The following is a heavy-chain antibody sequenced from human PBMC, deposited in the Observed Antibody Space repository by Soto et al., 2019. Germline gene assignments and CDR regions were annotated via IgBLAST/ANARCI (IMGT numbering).Heavy chain of an antibody. V-gene: IGHV3-74*01. CDR2: IKGDGTST. CDR1: GTRFTIHW. Sequence: GGSLRLWSAAFGTRFTIHWMHGVRQVTVKGLVWVSRIKGDGTSTGYADSVKGRFTISRDNAENTLYRLMNSLRAEDTALYYCASIPPSAVGSPTEVDYWGQGTLVTVSS. D-gene: IGHD1-26*01. CDR3: ASIPPSAVGSPTEVDY. J-gene: IGHJ4*02.